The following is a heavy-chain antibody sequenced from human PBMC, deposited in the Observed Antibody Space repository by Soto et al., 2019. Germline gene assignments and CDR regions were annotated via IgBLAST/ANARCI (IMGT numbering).Heavy chain of an antibody. J-gene: IGHJ4*02. CDR2: IYSGGYT. CDR1: GFTVSNNY. Sequence: EVQLVESGGGLIQPGGSLRLSCAVSGFTVSNNYMSWVRQAPGKGLEGVSVIYSGGYTAYGDSVKGRFTISRNNSKNTPYSQMNGVGADATALFFCATTRGGGGYWGQGTLVTVSS. V-gene: IGHV3-53*01. CDR3: ATTRGGGGY. D-gene: IGHD3-10*01.